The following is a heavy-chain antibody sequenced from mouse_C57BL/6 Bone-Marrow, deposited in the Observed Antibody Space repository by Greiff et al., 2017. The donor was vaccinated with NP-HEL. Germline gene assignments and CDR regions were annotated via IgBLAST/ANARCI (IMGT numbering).Heavy chain of an antibody. CDR3: ARIRWLLEAMDY. CDR1: GYSFTGYY. V-gene: IGHV1-42*01. CDR2: INPSTGGT. D-gene: IGHD2-3*01. Sequence: VQLQQSGPELVKPGASVKISCKASGYSFTGYYMNWVKQSPEKSLEWIGEINPSTGGTTYNQKFKAKATLTVDNSSSTAYMQLKSLTSEDSAVYDCARIRWLLEAMDYWGQGTSVTVSS. J-gene: IGHJ4*01.